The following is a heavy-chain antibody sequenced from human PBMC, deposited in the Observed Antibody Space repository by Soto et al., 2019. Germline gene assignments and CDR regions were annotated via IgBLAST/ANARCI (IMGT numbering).Heavy chain of an antibody. J-gene: IGHJ5*02. Sequence: SVKVSCKASGGTFSSYTISWVRQAPGQGLEWMGRIIPILGIANYAQKFQGRVTITADKSTSTAYMELSSLRSEDTAVYYCAREYIVVVPAASTWFDPWGQGTLVTVSP. V-gene: IGHV1-69*04. D-gene: IGHD2-2*01. CDR3: AREYIVVVPAASTWFDP. CDR2: IIPILGIA. CDR1: GGTFSSYT.